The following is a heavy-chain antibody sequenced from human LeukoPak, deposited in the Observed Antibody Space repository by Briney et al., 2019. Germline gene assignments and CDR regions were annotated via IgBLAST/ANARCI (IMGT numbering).Heavy chain of an antibody. V-gene: IGHV3-23*01. D-gene: IGHD2-2*01. Sequence: GGTLRLSCAASGFTFSSYGMSWVRQAPGKGLEWVSAISGSGGSTYYADSVKGRFTISRDNSKNTLYLQMNSLRAEDTAVYYCARELGCSSTSCYGSYYYYYMDVWGKGTTVTVSS. J-gene: IGHJ6*03. CDR3: ARELGCSSTSCYGSYYYYYMDV. CDR1: GFTFSSYG. CDR2: ISGSGGST.